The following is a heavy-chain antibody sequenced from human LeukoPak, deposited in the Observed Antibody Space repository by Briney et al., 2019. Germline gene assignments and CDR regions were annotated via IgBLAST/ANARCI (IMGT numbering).Heavy chain of an antibody. CDR1: GFTLSNHW. Sequence: GGSLRLSCAASGFTLSNHWMIWVRQAPGKGLECVANIKQDGIEKYYLDSVKGRFTISRDNAKNSLYLQMNSLRAEDTAVYYCARDDYYDSSGYFGYWGQGTLVTVSS. CDR2: IKQDGIEK. D-gene: IGHD3-22*01. CDR3: ARDDYYDSSGYFGY. J-gene: IGHJ4*02. V-gene: IGHV3-7*01.